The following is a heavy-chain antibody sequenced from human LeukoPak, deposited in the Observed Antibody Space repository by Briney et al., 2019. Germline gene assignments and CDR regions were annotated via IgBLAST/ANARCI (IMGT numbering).Heavy chain of an antibody. CDR2: IYASGTS. J-gene: IGHJ4*02. CDR1: GGSISSYY. V-gene: IGHV4-4*07. Sequence: PSETLSLTCTVSGGSISSYYWTWLRQPAGKGLEWIGRIYASGTSNYNPSLKSRVTISADKSKNQFSLRLSSVTAADTAVYYCARGLDGYGTFYYWGQGTLVTVSS. D-gene: IGHD5-24*01. CDR3: ARGLDGYGTFYY.